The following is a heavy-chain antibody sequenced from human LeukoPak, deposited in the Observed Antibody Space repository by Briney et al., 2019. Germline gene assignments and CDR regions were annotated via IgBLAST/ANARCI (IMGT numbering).Heavy chain of an antibody. D-gene: IGHD3-10*01. J-gene: IGHJ4*02. CDR1: GYTFTGYY. V-gene: IGHV1-2*06. Sequence: ASVKVSCKASGYTFTGYYMHWVRQAPGQGLEWMGRINPNSGGTNYAQKFQGRVTMTRDTSISTAYMELSRLRSDDTAVYYCAREDTRVRGVIITANGDFDYWGQGTRVTVSS. CDR2: INPNSGGT. CDR3: AREDTRVRGVIITANGDFDY.